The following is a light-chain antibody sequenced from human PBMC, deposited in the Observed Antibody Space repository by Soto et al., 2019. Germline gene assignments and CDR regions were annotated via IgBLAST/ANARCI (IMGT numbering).Light chain of an antibody. Sequence: QSVLTQPPSASATPGQRVTISCSGSSSNIGTNYVYWYQHLPGTAPKLLIYRNDQRPSGVPDRFSGSMSGTAASLAIGGLRSEDEADYYCATWDDDLYTPIIGGGTKLTVL. V-gene: IGLV1-47*01. CDR3: ATWDDDLYTPI. J-gene: IGLJ2*01. CDR1: SSNIGTNY. CDR2: RND.